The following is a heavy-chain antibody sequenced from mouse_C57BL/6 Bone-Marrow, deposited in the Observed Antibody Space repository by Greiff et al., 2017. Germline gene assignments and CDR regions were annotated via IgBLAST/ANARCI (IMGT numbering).Heavy chain of an antibody. CDR3: ARSTTVRTWYFDV. Sequence: QVQLKESGPGLVAPSQSLSITCTVSGFSLTSYGVHWVRQPPGKGLEWLVVIWSDGSTTYNSALNSRLSISKDNSKSQVFLKMNSLQTDDTAMYYCARSTTVRTWYFDVWGTGTTVTVSS. D-gene: IGHD1-1*01. J-gene: IGHJ1*03. CDR1: GFSLTSYG. V-gene: IGHV2-6*03. CDR2: IWSDGST.